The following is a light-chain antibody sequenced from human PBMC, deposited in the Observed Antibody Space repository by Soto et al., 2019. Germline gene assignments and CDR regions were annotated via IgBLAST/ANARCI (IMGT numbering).Light chain of an antibody. CDR2: TAS. CDR3: LQNNSYPVT. J-gene: IGKJ1*01. Sequence: DIQMTQSPSSLSASVGDRVTITCRASQGIRHDLGWYQQKPGKAPKRLIYTASSLQSGVPPRFSGSGSGTEFTLTISSLQPEDSETYYCLQNNSYPVTFGQGTKVDIK. V-gene: IGKV1-17*01. CDR1: QGIRHD.